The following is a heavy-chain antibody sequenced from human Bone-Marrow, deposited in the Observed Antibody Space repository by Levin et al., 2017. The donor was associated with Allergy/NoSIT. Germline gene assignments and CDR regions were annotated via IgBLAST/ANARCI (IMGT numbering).Heavy chain of an antibody. Sequence: SQTLSLTCNVSGASISSFYWSWIRQSPGKGLEWIGYLFYSGTTKYNPSLKSRVTMSIDLSKSQLALQLRSVSDAATAVYFCARVIGIVGASPDAQRDWFHPWGQGTRVTVSS. CDR2: LFYSGTT. D-gene: IGHD3-3*01. J-gene: IGHJ5*02. CDR3: ARVIGIVGASPDAQRDWFHP. CDR1: GASISSFY. V-gene: IGHV4-59*01.